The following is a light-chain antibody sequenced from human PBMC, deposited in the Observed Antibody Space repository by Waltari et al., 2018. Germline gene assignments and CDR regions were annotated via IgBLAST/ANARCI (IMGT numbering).Light chain of an antibody. J-gene: IGKJ1*01. CDR2: KAS. CDR3: QQYDSYWT. Sequence: DIQMTQSPSTLSASVGDRVTITCRASPSVNSWVAWYQQKPRKAPKLLIFKASNLESGVPSRFSGSGSGTEFTLTISSLQPDDFATYHCQQYDSYWTFGEGTKVEIK. CDR1: PSVNSW. V-gene: IGKV1-5*03.